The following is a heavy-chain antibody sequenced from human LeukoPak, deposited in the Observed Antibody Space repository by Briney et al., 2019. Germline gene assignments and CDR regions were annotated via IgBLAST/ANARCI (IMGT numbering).Heavy chain of an antibody. CDR1: GYTFTIYG. CDR2: ISAYNGNT. V-gene: IGHV1-18*04. D-gene: IGHD2-2*01. Sequence: ASVKVSFKASGYTFTIYGISWVRQAPGQGLERMGWISAYNGNTNYTQKLQGRDTITTDTSTSTAYMELRSLRSDDTAVYYCARDPGEGTCSSTSCYGDWYYYYGMDVWGKGTTVTVSS. CDR3: ARDPGEGTCSSTSCYGDWYYYYGMDV. J-gene: IGHJ6*04.